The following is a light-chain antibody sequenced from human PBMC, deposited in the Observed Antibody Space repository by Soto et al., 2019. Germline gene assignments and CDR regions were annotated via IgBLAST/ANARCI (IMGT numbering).Light chain of an antibody. Sequence: DIQMTQSPSSLSASVGDRVTITCRASQTISSYLTWYQQKPGKAPKLLIYAASILQSGVPSRFSGSGSGTDFTLTIDSLQPEDFATYYCQQAYNTPRTFGGGTKVEIK. J-gene: IGKJ4*01. CDR1: QTISSY. CDR3: QQAYNTPRT. V-gene: IGKV1-39*01. CDR2: AAS.